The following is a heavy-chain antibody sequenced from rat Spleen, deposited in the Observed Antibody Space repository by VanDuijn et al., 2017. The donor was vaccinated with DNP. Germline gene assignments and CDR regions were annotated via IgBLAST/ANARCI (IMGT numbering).Heavy chain of an antibody. CDR1: GFTFNNCG. D-gene: IGHD1-9*01. Sequence: EVQLVESGGGLVQPGRSLQLSCEASGFTFNNCGMAWVRQAPKKGLEWVATISYDGSRTYYRDSVKGRFTISRDNAKSTLYLQMNSLRSEDTGTYYCARSTTGIKGFYFDYWGQGVMVTVSS. CDR2: ISYDGSRT. V-gene: IGHV5-29*01. J-gene: IGHJ2*01. CDR3: ARSTTGIKGFYFDY.